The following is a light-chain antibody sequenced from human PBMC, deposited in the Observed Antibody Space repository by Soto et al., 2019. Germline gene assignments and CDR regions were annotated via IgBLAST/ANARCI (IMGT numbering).Light chain of an antibody. CDR2: DDD. CDR3: GSWDSSLSAYV. V-gene: IGLV1-51*01. J-gene: IGLJ1*01. CDR1: SSNIGGNS. Sequence: QSVLTQPPSVSAAPGQKVTISCSGSSSNIGGNSVSWYQQLPGTAPKLLIYDDDKRTSGIPDRFSGSKSGTSATLGITGFRTGDEADYYCGSWDSSLSAYVFGIGTKVTVL.